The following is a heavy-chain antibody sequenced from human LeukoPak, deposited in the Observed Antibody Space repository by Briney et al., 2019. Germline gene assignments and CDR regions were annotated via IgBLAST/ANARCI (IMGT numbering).Heavy chain of an antibody. Sequence: PSETLSHTCAVYGGSFNGYYWSWIRQPPGKGLEWIGEINHSGSTNYNPSLKSRVTISVDTSKNQFSLKLSSVTAADTAVYYCPRGGSLVSRGNSDYWGQGTLVTVSS. CDR3: PRGGSLVSRGNSDY. CDR2: INHSGST. D-gene: IGHD1/OR15-1a*01. J-gene: IGHJ4*02. V-gene: IGHV4-34*01. CDR1: GGSFNGYY.